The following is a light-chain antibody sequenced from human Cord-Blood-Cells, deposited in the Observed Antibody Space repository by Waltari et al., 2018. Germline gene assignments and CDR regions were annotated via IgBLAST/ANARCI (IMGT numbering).Light chain of an antibody. Sequence: SALTQPASASGSPGQSITISCTGTSSDVGGYNYGSWYQQHPGKAPKLMIYDVSNRPSGVSNRFSGSKSGNTASLTISGLQAEDEADYYCSSYTSSSTWVFGGGTKLTVL. J-gene: IGLJ3*02. CDR2: DVS. CDR1: SSDVGGYNY. CDR3: SSYTSSSTWV. V-gene: IGLV2-14*03.